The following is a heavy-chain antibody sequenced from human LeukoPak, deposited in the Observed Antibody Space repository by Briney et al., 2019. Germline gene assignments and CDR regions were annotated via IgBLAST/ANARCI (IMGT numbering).Heavy chain of an antibody. CDR2: ISGSGGST. CDR1: GVTFSSYA. Sequence: GGSLRLSCAASGVTFSSYAMSWVRHAPGEGRGWGSAISGSGGSTYYADSVKGRFTISRDNSKNTLYLQMNSLRAEDTAVYYCAKEAHSYGYPGEAGFDYRGHGTLATAS. V-gene: IGHV3-23*01. CDR3: AKEAHSYGYPGEAGFDY. D-gene: IGHD5-18*01. J-gene: IGHJ4*01.